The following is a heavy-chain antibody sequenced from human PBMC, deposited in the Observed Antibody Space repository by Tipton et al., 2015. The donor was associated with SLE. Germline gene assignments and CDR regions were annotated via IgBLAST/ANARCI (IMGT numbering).Heavy chain of an antibody. CDR2: ISYSGST. J-gene: IGHJ4*02. D-gene: IGHD6-19*01. Sequence: TLSLTCTVSGGSISIYYWSWIRQPPGKGLEWIGFISYSGSTNYNPSLKSRVTISVDTSKNQFSLKLSSVTAADTALYYCARGPPGYSSGWCLDYWGQGTLVPVSS. CDR3: ARGPPGYSSGWCLDY. V-gene: IGHV4-59*01. CDR1: GGSISIYY.